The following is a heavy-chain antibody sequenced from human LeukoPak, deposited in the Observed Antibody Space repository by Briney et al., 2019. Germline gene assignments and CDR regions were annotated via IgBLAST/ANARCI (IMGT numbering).Heavy chain of an antibody. D-gene: IGHD3-10*01. CDR3: ARAGSHYYYGSGSKY. CDR2: IYHNGST. J-gene: IGHJ4*02. Sequence: SETLSLTCAVSGGSISSSNWWSWVRQPPGKGLEWIGEIYHNGSTNYNPSLNPSLKSRVTISVDKSKNQFSLKLNSVTAADTAVYYCARAGSHYYYGSGSKYWGQGTLVTVSS. V-gene: IGHV4-4*02. CDR1: GGSISSSNW.